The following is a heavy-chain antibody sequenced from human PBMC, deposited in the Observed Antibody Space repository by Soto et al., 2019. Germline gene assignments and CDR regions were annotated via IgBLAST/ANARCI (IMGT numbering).Heavy chain of an antibody. CDR1: GDTFTGYF. Sequence: ASVKVSCKPSGDTFTGYFMHWVRQAPGQGLDWMGWINPNSGDTKYAEKFQGRVTMTRDTSTSTAYMELSRLRSDDTAVYYCARVKNYYDRSGPFDYWGQGTLVTVSS. D-gene: IGHD3-22*01. J-gene: IGHJ4*02. CDR3: ARVKNYYDRSGPFDY. V-gene: IGHV1-2*02. CDR2: INPNSGDT.